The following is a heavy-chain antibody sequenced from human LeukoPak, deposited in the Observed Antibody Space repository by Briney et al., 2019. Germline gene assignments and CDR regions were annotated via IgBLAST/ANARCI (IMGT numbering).Heavy chain of an antibody. V-gene: IGHV4-39*07. CDR3: ARERIVVVPAAYGHNWFDP. J-gene: IGHJ5*02. D-gene: IGHD2-2*01. CDR1: GGSISSSSYY. CDR2: IYYSGST. Sequence: SETLSLTCTVSGGSISSSSYYWGWIRQPPGKGLEWIGSIYYSGSTYYNPSLKSRVTISVDTSKNQFSLKLSSVTAADTAVYYCARERIVVVPAAYGHNWFDPWGQGTLVTVSS.